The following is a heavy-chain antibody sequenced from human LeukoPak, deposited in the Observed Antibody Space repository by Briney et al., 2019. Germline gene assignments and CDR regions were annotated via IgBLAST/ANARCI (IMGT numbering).Heavy chain of an antibody. CDR2: ISYDGSNK. CDR1: GFTFSSYA. J-gene: IGHJ4*02. CDR3: AKSFSSSWYYFDY. V-gene: IGHV3-30-3*02. Sequence: GGSLRLSCAASGFTFSSYAMHWFRQAPGKGLEWVAVISYDGSNKYYADSVKGRFTISRDNSKNTLYLQMNSLRAEDTAVYYCAKSFSSSWYYFDYWGQGTLVTVSS. D-gene: IGHD6-13*01.